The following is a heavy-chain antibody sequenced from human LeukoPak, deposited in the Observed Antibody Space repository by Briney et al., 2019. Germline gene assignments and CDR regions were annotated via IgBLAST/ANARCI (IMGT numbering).Heavy chain of an antibody. D-gene: IGHD2-15*01. Sequence: PSETLSLTCTVSGGSISSSSYYWGWIRQPPGKGLEWIGSIYYSGSTYYNPSLKSRVTISVDTSKNQFSLKLSSATAADTAVYYCARQCYGELYYFDCWGQGTLVTVSS. CDR3: ARQCYGELYYFDC. CDR1: GGSISSSSYY. V-gene: IGHV4-39*01. J-gene: IGHJ4*02. CDR2: IYYSGST.